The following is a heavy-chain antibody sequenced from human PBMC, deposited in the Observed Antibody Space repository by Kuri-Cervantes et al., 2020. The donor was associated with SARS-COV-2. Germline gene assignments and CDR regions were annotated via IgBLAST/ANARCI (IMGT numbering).Heavy chain of an antibody. CDR3: AKAADFWSGFNWFDP. CDR1: GFTFSSYG. V-gene: IGHV3-30*18. CDR2: ISYDGSNK. Sequence: GGSLRLSCAASGFTFSSYGIHWVRQAPGKGLEWVAVISYDGSNKYYADSVKGRFTISRDNSKNTLYLQMNSLRAEDTAVYYCAKAADFWSGFNWFDPWGQGTLVTVSS. J-gene: IGHJ5*02. D-gene: IGHD3-3*01.